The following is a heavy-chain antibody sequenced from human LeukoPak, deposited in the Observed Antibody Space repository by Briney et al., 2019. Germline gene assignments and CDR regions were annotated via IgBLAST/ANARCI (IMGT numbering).Heavy chain of an antibody. CDR1: GGSISSSSYY. D-gene: IGHD6-19*01. V-gene: IGHV4-39*07. CDR2: IYYSGTT. Sequence: PSETLSLTCTVSGGSISSSSYYWGWIRQPPGKGLEWIGSIYYSGTTNYNPSLKSRVTISLDTSKNQFSLKLTSVTAADTAIYYCARGTYGSAWYVDYWGQGTLVTVSS. J-gene: IGHJ4*02. CDR3: ARGTYGSAWYVDY.